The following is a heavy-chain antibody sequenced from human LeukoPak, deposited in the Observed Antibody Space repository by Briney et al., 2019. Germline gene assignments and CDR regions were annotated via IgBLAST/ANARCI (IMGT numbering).Heavy chain of an antibody. D-gene: IGHD3-22*01. J-gene: IGHJ5*02. CDR1: GGSFSGYY. CDR3: ARDGDYFDYDSSGYSARFDP. V-gene: IGHV4-4*07. Sequence: SETLSLTCAVYGGSFSGYYWSWIRQPAGKGLEWIGRTYASGSTNYNPSLKSRVTMSVDTSKNQFSLKLSSVTDADTAVYYCARDGDYFDYDSSGYSARFDPWGQGTLVTVSS. CDR2: TYASGST.